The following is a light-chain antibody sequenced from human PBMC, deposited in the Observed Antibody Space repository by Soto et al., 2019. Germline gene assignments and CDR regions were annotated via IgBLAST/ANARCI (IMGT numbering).Light chain of an antibody. CDR2: DVG. CDR3: CSYAGSYTRV. J-gene: IGLJ1*01. Sequence: QSVLTQPRSVSGSPGQSVTISCTGTSSDVGGYNYVSWYQQHPGKAPKLMIYDVGKRPSGVPDRFSGSKSDNTASLTISGLQAEDEADYYGCSYAGSYTRVFGTGTKVTVL. V-gene: IGLV2-11*01. CDR1: SSDVGGYNY.